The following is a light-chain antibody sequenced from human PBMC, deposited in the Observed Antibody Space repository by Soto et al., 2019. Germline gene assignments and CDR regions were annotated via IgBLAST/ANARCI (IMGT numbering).Light chain of an antibody. CDR1: QAMSTW. CDR3: QQANSFPRT. CDR2: AAS. V-gene: IGKV1D-12*01. Sequence: DIQMTQSPSSVSASVGDRVTITCRASQAMSTWVAWSQQKPVKAPKLLIYAASNLQTGGPSRISGSGSWTEFTLTTSSLQPEDFAPYYFQQANSFPRTFGQGTKVEIK. J-gene: IGKJ1*01.